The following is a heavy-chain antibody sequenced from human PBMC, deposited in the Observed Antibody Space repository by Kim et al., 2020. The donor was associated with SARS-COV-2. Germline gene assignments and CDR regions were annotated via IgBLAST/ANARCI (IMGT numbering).Heavy chain of an antibody. CDR2: TT. J-gene: IGHJ6*02. CDR3: STGAKGYAMDV. D-gene: IGHD5-12*01. Sequence: TTEYAAAVKGSCTISRDVSKNTIFLQMNSLKGEDAGVYYCSTGAKGYAMDVWGQGTTVTVSS. V-gene: IGHV3-15*01.